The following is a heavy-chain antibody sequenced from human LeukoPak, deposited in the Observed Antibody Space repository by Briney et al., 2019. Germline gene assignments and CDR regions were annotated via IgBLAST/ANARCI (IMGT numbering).Heavy chain of an antibody. CDR1: GFTFSNYE. CDR2: ISESGSLI. Sequence: GGSLRLSCAASGFTFSNYEMNWVRQAPGKRLEWVAYISESGSLIYYADSVMGRSTISRDNSKNSLFLQMSSLRAEDTAVYYCARDSGSGTTGNEFDYWGQGTLVSVSS. J-gene: IGHJ4*02. CDR3: ARDSGSGTTGNEFDY. D-gene: IGHD1-1*01. V-gene: IGHV3-48*03.